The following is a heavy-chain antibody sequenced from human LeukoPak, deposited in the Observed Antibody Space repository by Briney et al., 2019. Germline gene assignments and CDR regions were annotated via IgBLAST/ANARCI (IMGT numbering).Heavy chain of an antibody. J-gene: IGHJ4*02. V-gene: IGHV3-7*03. CDR3: AREGSSSWYIGIDY. CDR2: INQEGSAK. Sequence: GGSLRLSCAASGFTFSSYWMSWVRQAPGKGLEWVANINQEGSAKYYVDSVKGRFTISRDNAKNSLYLQMNSLRAEDTAVYYCAREGSSSWYIGIDYWGQGTLVTVSS. CDR1: GFTFSSYW. D-gene: IGHD6-13*01.